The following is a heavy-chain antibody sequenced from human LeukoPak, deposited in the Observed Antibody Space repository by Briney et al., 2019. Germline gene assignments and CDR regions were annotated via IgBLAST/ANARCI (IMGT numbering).Heavy chain of an antibody. CDR2: ISSSSSYI. J-gene: IGHJ6*03. V-gene: IGHV3-21*04. D-gene: IGHD3-10*01. Sequence: GGSLRLSCAASGFTFSSYSMNWVRQAPGKGLEWVSSISSSSSYIYYADSVKGRFTISRDNSKNTLYLQMNSLRAEDTAVYYCANRGSGYYYMDVWGKGTTVTVSS. CDR1: GFTFSSYS. CDR3: ANRGSGYYYMDV.